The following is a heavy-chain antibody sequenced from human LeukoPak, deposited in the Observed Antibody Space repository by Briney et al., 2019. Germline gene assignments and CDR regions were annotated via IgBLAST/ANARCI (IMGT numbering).Heavy chain of an antibody. CDR1: GFTFSDYY. CDR3: ARDPEGYDYVWGSYRSNWFDP. D-gene: IGHD3-16*02. Sequence: PGGSLRLSCAASGFTFSDYYMSWIRQAPGKGLEWVSYISSSGSTIYYADSVKGRFTISRDNAKNSLYLQMNSLRAEDTAVYYCARDPEGYDYVWGSYRSNWFDPWGQGTLVTVSS. V-gene: IGHV3-11*01. CDR2: ISSSGSTI. J-gene: IGHJ5*02.